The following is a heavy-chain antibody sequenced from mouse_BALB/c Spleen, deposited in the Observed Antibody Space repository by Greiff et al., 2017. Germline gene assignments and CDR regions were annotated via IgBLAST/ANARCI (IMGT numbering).Heavy chain of an antibody. CDR1: GYTFTSYW. J-gene: IGHJ3*01. V-gene: IGHV1-7*01. Sequence: QVHVKQSGAELAKPGASVKMSCKASGYTFTSYWMHWVKQRPGQGLEWIGYINPSTGYTEYNQKFKDKATLTADKSSSTAYMQLSSLTSEDSAVYYCARSGPIYYDFAYWGQGTLVTVSA. D-gene: IGHD2-4*01. CDR3: ARSGPIYYDFAY. CDR2: INPSTGYT.